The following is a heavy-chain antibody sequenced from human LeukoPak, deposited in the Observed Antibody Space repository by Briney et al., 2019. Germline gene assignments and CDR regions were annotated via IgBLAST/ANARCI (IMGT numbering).Heavy chain of an antibody. CDR1: GYTFTGYW. CDR3: ARATYYYDSSGYSDY. D-gene: IGHD3-22*01. V-gene: IGHV1-18*04. Sequence: GASVKLSCKAFGYTFTGYWMHWVRQAPGQGLEWMGWISAYNGNTNYAQKLQGRVTMTTDTSTSTAYMELRSLRSDDTAVYYCARATYYYDSSGYSDYWGQGTLVTVSS. J-gene: IGHJ4*02. CDR2: ISAYNGNT.